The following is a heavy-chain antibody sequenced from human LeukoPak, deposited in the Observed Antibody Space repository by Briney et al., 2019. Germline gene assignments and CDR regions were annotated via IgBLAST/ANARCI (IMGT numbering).Heavy chain of an antibody. CDR2: ISYDGSNK. CDR1: GFTFSTYA. D-gene: IGHD3-16*01. J-gene: IGHJ4*02. V-gene: IGHV3-30-3*01. Sequence: GGSLRLSCAASGFTFSTYAMHWVRQAPGKGLEWVAVISYDGSNKYYADSVKGRFTISRDNSRDTVYLQMNSLRAEDTSVYYCASDNYGFDYWGQGTLVTVSS. CDR3: ASDNYGFDY.